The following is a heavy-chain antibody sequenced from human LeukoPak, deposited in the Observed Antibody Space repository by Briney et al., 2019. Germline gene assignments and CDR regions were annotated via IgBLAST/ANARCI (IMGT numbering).Heavy chain of an antibody. V-gene: IGHV3-48*03. CDR2: ISSSGSTI. J-gene: IGHJ6*04. Sequence: GGSLRLSCAASGFTLSSYETNWVRQARGKGLVGVSYISSSGSTIYYADSVKGRFTISRDNAKNSLYLQMNSLRAEDTAVYYCAELGITMIGGVWGKGTTVTISS. CDR1: GFTLSSYE. D-gene: IGHD3-10*02. CDR3: AELGITMIGGV.